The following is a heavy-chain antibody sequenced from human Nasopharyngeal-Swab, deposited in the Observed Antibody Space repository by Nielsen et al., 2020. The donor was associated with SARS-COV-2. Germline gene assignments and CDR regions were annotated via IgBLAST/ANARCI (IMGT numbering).Heavy chain of an antibody. D-gene: IGHD3-9*01. J-gene: IGHJ4*02. V-gene: IGHV3-48*02. CDR1: GFIFNTYG. Sequence: GESLKISCEASGFIFNTYGMNWVRQAPGKGLEWISYISDDNTIFYADSVKGRFTISRDNAKNSLDLKMNSLRDEDTAVYYCARDLELLTNYYALDYWGQGTLVTVSS. CDR3: ARDLELLTNYYALDY. CDR2: ISDDNTI.